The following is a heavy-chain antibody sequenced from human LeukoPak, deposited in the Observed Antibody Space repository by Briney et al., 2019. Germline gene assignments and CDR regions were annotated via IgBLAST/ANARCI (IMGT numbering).Heavy chain of an antibody. Sequence: PGGSLRLSCVGSGFNFSDYYMSWIRQAPGKGLEWISYISPNDVNRYYVDAVKGRFTVSRDNAKNSLYLQMNSLRAEDTAVYYCARVAKGRSIATMVRGVGPLDYWGQGTLVTVSS. D-gene: IGHD3-10*01. CDR2: ISPNDVNR. CDR3: ARVAKGRSIATMVRGVGPLDY. V-gene: IGHV3-11*04. CDR1: GFNFSDYY. J-gene: IGHJ4*02.